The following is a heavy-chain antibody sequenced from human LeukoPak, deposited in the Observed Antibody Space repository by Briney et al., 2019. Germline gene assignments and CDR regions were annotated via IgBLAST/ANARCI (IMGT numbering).Heavy chain of an antibody. J-gene: IGHJ4*02. V-gene: IGHV4-39*01. CDR1: GGSISSSSYY. Sequence: SETLSLTCTVSGGSISSSSYYWGWIRQPPGKGLEWIGSIYYSGSTYYNPSLKSRVTISVDTSKNQFSLKLSSVTAADTAVYYCASIAATIHIDYWGQGTLVTVSS. D-gene: IGHD5-12*01. CDR3: ASIAATIHIDY. CDR2: IYYSGST.